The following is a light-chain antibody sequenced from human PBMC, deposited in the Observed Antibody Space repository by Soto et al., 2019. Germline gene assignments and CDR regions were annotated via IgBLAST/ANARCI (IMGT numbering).Light chain of an antibody. CDR2: GNS. J-gene: IGLJ2*01. Sequence: SVLTQPPSVSGAPGQRVTISCTGSSSNIGAGYDVHWYQQLPGTAPKLLIYGNSNRPSGVPDRFSGSKSGTSASLAITGLQAEDEAYYYCQSYDSSLSVVVFGGGTKVTVL. V-gene: IGLV1-40*01. CDR3: QSYDSSLSVVV. CDR1: SSNIGAGYD.